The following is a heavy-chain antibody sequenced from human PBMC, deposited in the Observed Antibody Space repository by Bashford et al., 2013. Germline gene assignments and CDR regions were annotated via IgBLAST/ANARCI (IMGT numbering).Heavy chain of an antibody. Sequence: SVKVSCKASGGTFSSYAISWVRQAPGQGLEWMGGIIPIFGTANYAQKFQGRVTITADESTSTAYMELSSLRSEDTAVYYCAGCSGGSCYSRGDYYYYGMDVWGQGTTVTVSS. CDR1: GGTFSSYA. V-gene: IGHV1-69*13. D-gene: IGHD2-15*01. CDR3: AGCSGGSCYSRGDYYYYGMDV. J-gene: IGHJ6*02. CDR2: IIPIFGTA.